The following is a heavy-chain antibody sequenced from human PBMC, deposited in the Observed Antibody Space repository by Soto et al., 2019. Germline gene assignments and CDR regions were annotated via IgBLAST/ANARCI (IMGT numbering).Heavy chain of an antibody. CDR1: GGSISSSTW. CDR3: ASVRGGYYYAMDV. CDR2: IYHSGST. D-gene: IGHD3-10*02. J-gene: IGHJ6*02. Sequence: XXTLSLTFAVSGGSISSSTWWSWARQPPGKGLEWIGEIYHSGSTNYNPSLKSRVTISVDKSKNQFSLKLSSVNAADTAVYYCASVRGGYYYAMDVWGQGTTVTVSS. V-gene: IGHV4-4*02.